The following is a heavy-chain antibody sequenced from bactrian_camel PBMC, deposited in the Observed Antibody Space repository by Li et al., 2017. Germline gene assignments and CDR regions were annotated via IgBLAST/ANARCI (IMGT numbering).Heavy chain of an antibody. D-gene: IGHD5*01. CDR1: ALTFSSYC. CDR2: INSSGGRT. J-gene: IGHJ6*01. Sequence: VQLVESGGGSVRAGGSLRLSCTASALTFSSYCMGWFRQAPGKEREGVAAINSSGGRTYYRDSVKGRFTISQDNAKNTLYLQMNSLNTEDTAMYYCAAGQGVGWCLDVIRTGAEPDFDYWGQGTQVTVS. V-gene: IGHV3S1*01. CDR3: AAGQGVGWCLDVIRTGAEPDFDY.